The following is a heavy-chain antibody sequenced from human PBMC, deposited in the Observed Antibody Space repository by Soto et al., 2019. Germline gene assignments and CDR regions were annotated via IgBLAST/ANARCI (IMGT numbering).Heavy chain of an antibody. J-gene: IGHJ4*02. CDR1: GYTFTSYG. CDR2: ISAYNGNT. V-gene: IGHV1-18*01. D-gene: IGHD6-6*01. Sequence: ASVKVSCKASGYTFTSYGISWVRQAPGQGLEWMGWISAYNGNTNYAQKLQGRVTMTTDTSTSTAYMELRSLRSDDTAVYYCARDGAFEYSSSPPFDYWGQGTLVTVSS. CDR3: ARDGAFEYSSSPPFDY.